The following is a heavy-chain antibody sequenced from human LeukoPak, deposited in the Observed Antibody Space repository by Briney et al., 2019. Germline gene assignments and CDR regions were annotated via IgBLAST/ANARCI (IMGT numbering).Heavy chain of an antibody. V-gene: IGHV4-38-2*02. D-gene: IGHD1-26*01. CDR3: SRLSHVAGAPKVSWFDP. CDR2: IYRSGTT. Sequence: SRTLSLTCTVSAYSISDGRVWGMIRPPPGKGLEWIGSIYRSGTTYYNPSLKSRVTMSVDTSNNQFSLKLTSVTAADTAMYYCSRLSHVAGAPKVSWFDPWGQGTLVTVSS. J-gene: IGHJ5*02. CDR1: AYSISDGRV.